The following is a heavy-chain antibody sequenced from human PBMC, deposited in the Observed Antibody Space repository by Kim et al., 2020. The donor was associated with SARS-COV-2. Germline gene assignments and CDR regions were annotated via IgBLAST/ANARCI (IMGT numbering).Heavy chain of an antibody. D-gene: IGHD3-10*01. V-gene: IGHV4-34*01. J-gene: IGHJ5*02. Sequence: SETLSLTCAVCGGSFSGYYWSWIRQPPGKGLEWIGEINHSGSTNYNPSLKSRVTISVDTSKNQFSLKLSSVTAADTAVYYCARVPTYYYGSGRQYNWFDPWGQGTLVTVSS. CDR1: GGSFSGYY. CDR3: ARVPTYYYGSGRQYNWFDP. CDR2: INHSGST.